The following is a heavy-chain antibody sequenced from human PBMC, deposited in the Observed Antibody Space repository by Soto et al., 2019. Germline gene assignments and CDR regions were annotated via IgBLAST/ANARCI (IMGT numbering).Heavy chain of an antibody. CDR1: GGIFSTYA. D-gene: IGHD3-10*01. J-gene: IGHJ4*02. CDR3: ARDRDDYGSGNYYTLIGF. Sequence: QVQLVQSGAEVKKPGSSVKVSCKASGGIFSTYAISWLRQAPGQGLEWMGGIIPLFGTPNYAQRFQGRVTITADESTSTAYMELSRLRSEDTAVYYCARDRDDYGSGNYYTLIGFWGQGTLVTVSS. V-gene: IGHV1-69*01. CDR2: IIPLFGTP.